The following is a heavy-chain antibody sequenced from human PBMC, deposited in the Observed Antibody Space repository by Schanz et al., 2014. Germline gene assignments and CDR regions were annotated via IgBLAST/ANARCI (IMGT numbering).Heavy chain of an antibody. D-gene: IGHD3-3*01. CDR3: ARQPGRITVSGVVSNWFDP. Sequence: VHLVESGGGVVQPGRSLRLSCTGSRFTISRNPIHWVRQAPGKGLEWVSSIVGGGGRTYYADSVKGRFTISRDNSKNTLYLQMNSLRVEDTAVYYCARQPGRITVSGVVSNWFDPWGQGTLVTVSS. J-gene: IGHJ5*02. V-gene: IGHV3-23*04. CDR1: RFTISRNP. CDR2: IVGGGGRT.